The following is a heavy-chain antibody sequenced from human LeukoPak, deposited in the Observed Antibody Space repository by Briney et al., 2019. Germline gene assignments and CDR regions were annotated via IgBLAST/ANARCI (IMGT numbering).Heavy chain of an antibody. CDR3: ARDRYGDYRAPDAFDI. V-gene: IGHV3-48*04. Sequence: PGGSLRLSCAASGFTFSSYSMNWVRQAPGKGLEWVSYISSSSSTIYYADSVKGRFTISRDNAKNSLYLQMNSLRAEDTAVYYCARDRYGDYRAPDAFDIWGQGTMVIVSS. CDR1: GFTFSSYS. J-gene: IGHJ3*02. CDR2: ISSSSSTI. D-gene: IGHD4-17*01.